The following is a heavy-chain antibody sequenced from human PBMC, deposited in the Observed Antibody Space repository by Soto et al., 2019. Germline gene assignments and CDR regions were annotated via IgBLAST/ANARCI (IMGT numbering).Heavy chain of an antibody. CDR1: GFTVSSNY. D-gene: IGHD4-17*01. V-gene: IGHV3-66*01. CDR2: IYSGGST. Sequence: PGGSLRLSCAASGFTVSSNYMSWVRQAPGKGLEWVSVIYSGGSTYYADSVKGRFTISRDNSKNTLYLQMNSLRAEDTAVYYCARDLDYGDYVAFDIWGQGTMVTVSS. CDR3: ARDLDYGDYVAFDI. J-gene: IGHJ3*02.